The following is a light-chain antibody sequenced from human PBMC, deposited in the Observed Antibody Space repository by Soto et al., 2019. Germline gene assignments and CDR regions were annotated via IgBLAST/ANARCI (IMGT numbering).Light chain of an antibody. J-gene: IGLJ2*01. V-gene: IGLV2-14*03. CDR2: DVS. CDR3: SSYASSNAQL. CDR1: SSDIGRYNY. Sequence: QSAPTQPASVSGTPGQSITVSCIGTSSDIGRYNYVSWYQQHPGRAPKLIIRDVSSRPSGVPTRFSGSKSGNSASLTISGLQVEDEAYYFCSSYASSNAQLFGGGTKVTVL.